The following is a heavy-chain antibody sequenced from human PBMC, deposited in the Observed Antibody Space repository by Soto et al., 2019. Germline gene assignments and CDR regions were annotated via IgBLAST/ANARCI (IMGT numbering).Heavy chain of an antibody. Sequence: PGGSLRLSCVASGFTFSSYWMHWVRQAPGKGLVWVSRINGDGTRKTYADSVKGRSTISRDNAKNTLFLQMNSLRAEDTAMYYCARDRDIGYYGGIWLDPWGQGTLVTVSS. J-gene: IGHJ5*02. CDR2: INGDGTRK. V-gene: IGHV3-74*01. CDR3: ARDRDIGYYGGIWLDP. CDR1: GFTFSSYW. D-gene: IGHD3-10*01.